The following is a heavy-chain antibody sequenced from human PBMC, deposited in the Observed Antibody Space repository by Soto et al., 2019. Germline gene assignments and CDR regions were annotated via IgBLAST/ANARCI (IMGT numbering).Heavy chain of an antibody. CDR3: ARDPVSGGYYYNPYWYFDL. V-gene: IGHV3-21*01. Sequence: PGGSLRLSCAASGFTFSSYSMNWVRQAPGKGLEWVSSISSSSSYIYYADSVKGRFTISRDNAKNSLYLQMNSLRAEDTAVYYCARDPVSGGYYYNPYWYFDLWGRGTLVTVS. J-gene: IGHJ2*01. CDR1: GFTFSSYS. CDR2: ISSSSSYI. D-gene: IGHD3-22*01.